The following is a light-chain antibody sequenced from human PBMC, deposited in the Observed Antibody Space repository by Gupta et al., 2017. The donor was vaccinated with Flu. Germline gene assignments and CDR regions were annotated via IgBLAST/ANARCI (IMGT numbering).Light chain of an antibody. CDR1: QSVRNNY. Sequence: EIVLTQSPGTLSLSPGEGAALSCRASQSVRNNYLAWYQHKPGQAPRLLIYDASSRAPGIPDRFSGGGSGTYFTLTISRLEPEDFAVYYCQSYSGSPTWTFGQGTXVEIK. CDR3: QSYSGSPTWT. V-gene: IGKV3-20*01. CDR2: DAS. J-gene: IGKJ1*01.